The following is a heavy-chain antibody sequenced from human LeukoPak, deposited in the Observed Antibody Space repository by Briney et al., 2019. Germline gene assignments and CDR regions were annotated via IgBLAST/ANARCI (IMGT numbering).Heavy chain of an antibody. Sequence: PSQTLSLTCTVAGGSIISGSYYWSWIRQPAGEGLEWIGRIYTSGSTNYNPSLKSRVTISVDTSKNQFSLKLSSVTAADTAVYYCARELRYDYVWGSYRSFYYYMDVWGKGTTVTISS. V-gene: IGHV4-61*02. CDR3: ARELRYDYVWGSYRSFYYYMDV. CDR2: IYTSGST. CDR1: GGSIISGSYY. D-gene: IGHD3-16*02. J-gene: IGHJ6*03.